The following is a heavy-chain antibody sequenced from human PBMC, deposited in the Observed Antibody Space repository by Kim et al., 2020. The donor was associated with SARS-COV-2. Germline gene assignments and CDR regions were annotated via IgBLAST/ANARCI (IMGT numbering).Heavy chain of an antibody. CDR3: ARRGYFDWLEAPYYYYGMDV. D-gene: IGHD3-9*01. CDR2: IYYSGST. J-gene: IGHJ6*02. V-gene: IGHV4-39*07. CDR1: GGSISSSSYY. Sequence: SETLSLTCTVSGGSISSSSYYWGWIRQPPGKGLEWIGSIYYSGSTYYNQSLKSRVTISVDTSKNQFSLKLSSVTAADTAVYYCARRGYFDWLEAPYYYYGMDVWGQGTTVTVSS.